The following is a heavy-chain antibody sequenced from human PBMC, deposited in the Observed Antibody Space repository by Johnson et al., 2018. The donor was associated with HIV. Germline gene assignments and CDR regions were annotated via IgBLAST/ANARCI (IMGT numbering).Heavy chain of an antibody. CDR2: ISYDGSKK. D-gene: IGHD3-22*01. V-gene: IGHV3-30*04. CDR1: EFTFSSYA. J-gene: IGHJ3*02. Sequence: VQLMESGGGVVQPGRSLRLSCAASEFTFSSYAMHWVRQAPGKGLEWVAVISYDGSKKYYADSVKGRVTISSDNSKNMLYLQMNSLRAEDTAVYYCARADITYSYYDSSGYYYHDAFDIWGQGTMVTVSS. CDR3: ARADITYSYYDSSGYYYHDAFDI.